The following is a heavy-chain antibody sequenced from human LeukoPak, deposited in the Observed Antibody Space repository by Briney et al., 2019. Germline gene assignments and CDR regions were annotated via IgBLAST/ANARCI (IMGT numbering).Heavy chain of an antibody. CDR1: GYTFTSYD. CDR3: ARGFGDNWNYYYYYYMDV. D-gene: IGHD1-20*01. CDR2: MNPNSGNT. V-gene: IGHV1-8*01. J-gene: IGHJ6*03. Sequence: GASVKVSCKASGYTFTSYDINWVRQATGQGLEWMGWMNPNSGNTGYAQKFQGRVTMTRSTSISTAYMELSSLRSEDTAVYYCARGFGDNWNYYYYYYMDVWGKGTTVTVSS.